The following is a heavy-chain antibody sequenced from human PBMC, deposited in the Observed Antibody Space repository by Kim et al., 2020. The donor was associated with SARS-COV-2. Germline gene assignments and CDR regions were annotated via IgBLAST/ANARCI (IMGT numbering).Heavy chain of an antibody. CDR2: DNT. Sequence: DNTKDAREFQGRVTISRDPSASTAYMELSSRRSEDTAVYYCARGSGWAFDYWGQGTQVTVAS. D-gene: IGHD6-19*01. V-gene: IGHV1-3*01. J-gene: IGHJ4*02. CDR3: ARGSGWAFDY.